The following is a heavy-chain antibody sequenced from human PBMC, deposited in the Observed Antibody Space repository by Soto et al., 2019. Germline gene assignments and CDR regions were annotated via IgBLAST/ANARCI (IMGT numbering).Heavy chain of an antibody. V-gene: IGHV3-30*18. CDR1: GFTVSSHY. D-gene: IGHD5-12*01. J-gene: IGHJ4*02. CDR3: EKDEGSGYDFDY. Sequence: PGGSLRLSCAASGFTVSSHYMSWVRQAPGKGLEWVGVISYDGSNKYYADSVKGRFTISRDNSKNTLYRQMNSLRAEDTAVYSYEKDEGSGYDFDYWGQGTLVTVSS. CDR2: ISYDGSNK.